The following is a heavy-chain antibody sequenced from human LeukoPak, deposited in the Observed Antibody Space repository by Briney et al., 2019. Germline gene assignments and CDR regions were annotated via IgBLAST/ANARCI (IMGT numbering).Heavy chain of an antibody. CDR1: SGSISSGGYY. V-gene: IGHV4-31*03. CDR3: ARALLRLGELSLLNI. Sequence: SETLSLTCTVSSGSISSGGYYWSWIRQHPGKGLEWIGYIYYSGSTYYNPSLKSRVTISVDTSKNQFSLKLSSVTAADTAVYYCARALLRLGELSLLNIWGQGTMVTVSS. D-gene: IGHD3-16*02. CDR2: IYYSGST. J-gene: IGHJ3*02.